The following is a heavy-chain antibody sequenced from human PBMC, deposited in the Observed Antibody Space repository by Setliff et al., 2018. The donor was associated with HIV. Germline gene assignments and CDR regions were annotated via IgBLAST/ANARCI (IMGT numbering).Heavy chain of an antibody. CDR2: FHHSGSA. D-gene: IGHD3-16*01. CDR1: GYSISTAYY. V-gene: IGHV4-38-2*01. J-gene: IGHJ4*02. Sequence: SETLSLTCAVSGYSISTAYYWAWIRQSPGKGLEWIGGFHHSGSAHYKSSLKSRVTISVDTSKNQFSLRLSSVTAADTAVYYCARGGGPDTNFDSWGRGTLVTVSS. CDR3: ARGGGPDTNFDS.